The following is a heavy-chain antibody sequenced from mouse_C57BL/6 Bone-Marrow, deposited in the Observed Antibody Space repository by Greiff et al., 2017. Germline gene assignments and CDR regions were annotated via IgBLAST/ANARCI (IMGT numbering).Heavy chain of an antibody. V-gene: IGHV1-80*01. CDR2: IYPGDGDT. J-gene: IGHJ2*01. CDR1: GYAFSSYW. Sequence: QVQLQQSGAELVKPGASVKISCKASGYAFSSYWMNWVKQRPGKGLEWIGQIYPGDGDTNYNGKFKGKATLTADKSSSAAYMQLSSLTSEDSAVYFCARGDITTVEGPYYFDYWGQDTTLTVSS. CDR3: ARGDITTVEGPYYFDY. D-gene: IGHD1-1*01.